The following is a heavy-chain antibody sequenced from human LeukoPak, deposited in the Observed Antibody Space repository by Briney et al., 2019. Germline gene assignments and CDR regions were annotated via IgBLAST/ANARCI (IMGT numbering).Heavy chain of an antibody. Sequence: GESLKISCKGSGYSFTSFWICWVRQIPGKGLEWMGIIYPGDSDTRYSPSFQGQVTISADKSINTAYLQWSSLEASDTAMYYCARQSRQFAPFDYWGQGNLITVSS. CDR1: GYSFTSFW. CDR3: ARQSRQFAPFDY. J-gene: IGHJ4*02. D-gene: IGHD3-10*01. CDR2: IYPGDSDT. V-gene: IGHV5-51*01.